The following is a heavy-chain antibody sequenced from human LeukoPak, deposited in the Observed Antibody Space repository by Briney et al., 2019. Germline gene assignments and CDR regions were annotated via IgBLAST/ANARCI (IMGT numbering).Heavy chain of an antibody. D-gene: IGHD3-3*01. J-gene: IGHJ4*02. Sequence: ASVKVSCKASGYTFTGYYMHWVRQAPGHGLEWMGWINPNSGGTNYAQNFQGRVTMTRDTSISTAHMELSRLRSDDTAVYYCARDLQMSYSDFWSGYYKFDYWGQGTLVTVSS. CDR3: ARDLQMSYSDFWSGYYKFDY. CDR1: GYTFTGYY. CDR2: INPNSGGT. V-gene: IGHV1-2*02.